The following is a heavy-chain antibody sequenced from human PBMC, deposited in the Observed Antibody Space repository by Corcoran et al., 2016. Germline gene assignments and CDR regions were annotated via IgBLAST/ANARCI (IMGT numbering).Heavy chain of an antibody. Sequence: EVQLVESGGGLIQPGGSLRLSCAASGFTVSSNYMSWVRQAPGKGLEWVSVIYSGGSTYYADSVKGRFTISRDNSKNTLYLQMNSLRAEDTAVYYCARERGDYCGSGSYGGYYYGMDVWGQGTTVTVSS. CDR2: IYSGGST. CDR3: ARERGDYCGSGSYGGYYYGMDV. CDR1: GFTVSSNY. D-gene: IGHD3-10*01. V-gene: IGHV3-53*01. J-gene: IGHJ6*02.